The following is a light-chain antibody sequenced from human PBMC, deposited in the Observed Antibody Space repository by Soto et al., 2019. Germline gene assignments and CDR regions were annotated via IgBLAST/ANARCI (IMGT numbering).Light chain of an antibody. CDR3: QQTTSFPLT. Sequence: DIQMTQSPSFVSASVGDRVTITCRASQGISSWLAWYQHKPERAPKLLIHAASSLESGVPSRFSGSRSGTGFTLTIISLQPEDFATYYFQQTTSFPLTFGGGTKVEIK. CDR2: AAS. CDR1: QGISSW. J-gene: IGKJ4*01. V-gene: IGKV1-12*01.